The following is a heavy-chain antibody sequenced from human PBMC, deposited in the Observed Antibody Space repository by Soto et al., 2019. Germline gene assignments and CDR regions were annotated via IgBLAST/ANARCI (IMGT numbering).Heavy chain of an antibody. Sequence: QVQLQESGPGLVKPSGTLSLTCAVSGDSISNSRLWTWVRQPPGKGLEWIGDIFHSGDTNYNPSLKSRVFISVDKSQNQFSLKVSSVTAADTAVYYCAYSTGWYRHDVWGQGTVVTVSS. D-gene: IGHD6-19*01. J-gene: IGHJ3*01. CDR3: AYSTGWYRHDV. CDR2: IFHSGDT. V-gene: IGHV4-4*02. CDR1: GDSISNSRL.